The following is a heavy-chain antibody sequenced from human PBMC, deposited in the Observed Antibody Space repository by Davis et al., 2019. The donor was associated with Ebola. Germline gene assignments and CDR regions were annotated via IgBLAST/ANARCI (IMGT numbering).Heavy chain of an antibody. Sequence: PGGSLRLSCAASGFTFSDYYMSWIRQAPGKGLEWVSAISGSGGSTYYADSVKGRFTISRDNSKNTLYLQMNSLRAEDTAVYYCAKSHPPVLVVYADFDYWGQGTLVTVSS. V-gene: IGHV3-23*01. CDR3: AKSHPPVLVVYADFDY. J-gene: IGHJ4*02. D-gene: IGHD2-8*02. CDR1: GFTFSDYY. CDR2: ISGSGGST.